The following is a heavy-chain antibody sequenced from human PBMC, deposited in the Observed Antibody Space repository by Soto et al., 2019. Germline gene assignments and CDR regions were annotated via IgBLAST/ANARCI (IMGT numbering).Heavy chain of an antibody. CDR1: GFTFSSYS. CDR2: ISSSSSTI. D-gene: IGHD5-12*01. J-gene: IGHJ6*03. Sequence: GGSLRLSCAASGFTFSSYSMNWVRQAPGKGLEWVSYISSSSSTIYYADSVKGRFTISRDNAKNSLYLQMNSLRAEDTAVYYCARVGGGYDLEGAIAVASTLGYMDVWGKGTTVTVSS. CDR3: ARVGGGYDLEGAIAVASTLGYMDV. V-gene: IGHV3-48*01.